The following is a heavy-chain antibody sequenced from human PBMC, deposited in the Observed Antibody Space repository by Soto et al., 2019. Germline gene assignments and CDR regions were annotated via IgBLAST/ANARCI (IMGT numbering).Heavy chain of an antibody. CDR2: ITSNSVYV. V-gene: IGHV3-21*01. CDR1: GFTFSDFD. J-gene: IGHJ6*02. D-gene: IGHD1-26*01. Sequence: EVQLVESGGGLVKPGGSLRLSCAVSGFTFSDFDMSWVRQAPGKGLEWVSSITSNSVYVYYADSLKGRFTISRDNAKSSLHLQMNSLRADDTAVYYCARDLSGGNYYYHGLDVWGQGTTVTVSS. CDR3: ARDLSGGNYYYHGLDV.